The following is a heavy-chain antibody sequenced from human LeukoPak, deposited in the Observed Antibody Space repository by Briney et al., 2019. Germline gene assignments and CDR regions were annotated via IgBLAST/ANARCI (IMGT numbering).Heavy chain of an antibody. V-gene: IGHV3-9*01. J-gene: IGHJ4*02. CDR3: ATALDYGDYDIGGY. CDR2: ISWNSGSI. Sequence: GGSLRLSCAASGFTFDDYAMHWVRQAPGKGLEWVSGISWNSGSIGYADSVKGRFTISRDNAKNSLYLQMNSLRAEDTALYYCATALDYGDYDIGGYWGQGTLVTVSS. CDR1: GFTFDDYA. D-gene: IGHD4-17*01.